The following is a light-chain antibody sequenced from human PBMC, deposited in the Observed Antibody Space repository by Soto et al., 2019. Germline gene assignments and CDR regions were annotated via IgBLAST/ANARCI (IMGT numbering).Light chain of an antibody. V-gene: IGKV3-15*01. Sequence: EIVMTQSPVTLSVSPVERATLSCRASQNISRSLAWYQQKPGQAPSLLIYGTSTRAGGVPARFSGGGSGTEFTLTITSLQSEDFVVYYCQQYNSWPRTFGEGTKVDIK. CDR1: QNISRS. CDR2: GTS. CDR3: QQYNSWPRT. J-gene: IGKJ1*01.